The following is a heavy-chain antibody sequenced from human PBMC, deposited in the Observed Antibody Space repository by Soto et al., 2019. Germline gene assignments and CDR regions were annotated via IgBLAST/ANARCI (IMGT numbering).Heavy chain of an antibody. Sequence: EARLLESGGGLVQPGGSLRLSCAASEFTFSIYAMRWVRQAPGKGLEWVSGISGSGDSTDYVDSVKGRFTISRDNSKNTLYLQMNSLRAEDTGTYYCAKCYSSGWTNYYFYVMDVWGQGTTVTVSS. CDR1: EFTFSIYA. CDR2: ISGSGDST. D-gene: IGHD6-19*01. J-gene: IGHJ6*02. CDR3: AKCYSSGWTNYYFYVMDV. V-gene: IGHV3-23*01.